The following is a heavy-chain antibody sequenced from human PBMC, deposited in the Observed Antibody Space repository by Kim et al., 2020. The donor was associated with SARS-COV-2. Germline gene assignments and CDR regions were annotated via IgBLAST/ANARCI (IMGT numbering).Heavy chain of an antibody. CDR2: INPNSGGT. J-gene: IGHJ6*02. Sequence: ASVKVSCKASGYTFTGYYMHWVRQAPGQGLEWMGWINPNSGGTNYAQKFQGWVTMTRDTSISTAYMELSRLRSDDTAVYYCARQYYYGSGSYLPPYYYYGMDVWGQGTTVTVSS. D-gene: IGHD3-10*01. V-gene: IGHV1-2*04. CDR3: ARQYYYGSGSYLPPYYYYGMDV. CDR1: GYTFTGYY.